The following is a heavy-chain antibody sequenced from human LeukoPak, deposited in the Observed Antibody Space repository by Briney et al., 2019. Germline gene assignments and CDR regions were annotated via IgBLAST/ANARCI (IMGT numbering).Heavy chain of an antibody. D-gene: IGHD6-13*01. V-gene: IGHV4-4*02. Sequence: SETLSLTCIVSGGSISSNNWWSWVRQPPGKGLEWIGEIYHSGSTNYNPSLKSRVTISVETSKNEFSLKLRSVTAADTAVYYCARVTGYRIEDYFDYWGQGTLVTVSS. CDR3: ARVTGYRIEDYFDY. CDR1: GGSISSNNW. J-gene: IGHJ4*02. CDR2: IYHSGST.